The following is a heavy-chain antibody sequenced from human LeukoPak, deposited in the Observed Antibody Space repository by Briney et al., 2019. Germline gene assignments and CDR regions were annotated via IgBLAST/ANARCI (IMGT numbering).Heavy chain of an antibody. V-gene: IGHV3-23*01. J-gene: IGHJ3*02. CDR2: ISSSGGNT. CDR3: AKDLMVIIVSGDLDI. D-gene: IGHD3-3*01. CDR1: GFTFSNYA. Sequence: GGSLRLSCAASGFTFSNYAMSWLRQAPGKGLEWVSAISSSGGNTYYADSVKGRFTISRDNSKNTLNLQMNSLRAEDTAVYYCAKDLMVIIVSGDLDIWGQGTMVTASS.